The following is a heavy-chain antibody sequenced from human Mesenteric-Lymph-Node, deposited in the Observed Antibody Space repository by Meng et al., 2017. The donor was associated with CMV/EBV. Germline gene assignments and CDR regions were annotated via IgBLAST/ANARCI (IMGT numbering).Heavy chain of an antibody. CDR2: ISAYNGNT. CDR3: AYHDGVRDGGWFDP. Sequence: ASGYTVTSYGNSWERQAPGQGLEWRGWISAYNGNTNYAQKLQGRDTMTTDTSTSTAYMELRSLRSDDTAVYYCAYHDGVRDGGWFDPWGQGTLVTVSS. J-gene: IGHJ5*02. D-gene: IGHD3-10*01. V-gene: IGHV1-18*01. CDR1: GYTVTSYG.